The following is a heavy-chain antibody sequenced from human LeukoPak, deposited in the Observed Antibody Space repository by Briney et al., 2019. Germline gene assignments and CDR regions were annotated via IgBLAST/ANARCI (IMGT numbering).Heavy chain of an antibody. V-gene: IGHV4-59*08. CDR1: GGSISSYY. J-gene: IGHJ6*02. CDR3: ARVAGTYYGMDV. CDR2: IYYSGST. D-gene: IGHD6-19*01. Sequence: PSETLSLTCTVSGGSISSYYWSWIRQPPGKGLEWIGDIYYSGSTNYNPSLKSRVTISVDTSKNQFSLKLSSVTAADTAVYYCARVAGTYYGMDVWGQGTTVTVSS.